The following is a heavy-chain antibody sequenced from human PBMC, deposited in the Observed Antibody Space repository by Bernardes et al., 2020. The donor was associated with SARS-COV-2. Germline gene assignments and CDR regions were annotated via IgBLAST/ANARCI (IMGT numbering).Heavy chain of an antibody. D-gene: IGHD5-12*01. CDR1: GGSVTSGSYY. V-gene: IGHV4-61*01. J-gene: IGHJ4*02. CDR3: ARGVQRTWLQIPNDY. Sequence: SETLSLTCTVSGGSVTSGSYYWNWIRQPPGKGLEWIGYIYYNGSTKYNPSLKSRVTLSIDTSKNQFSLRLSSVTAADTAVYYCARGVQRTWLQIPNDYWGQGALVTVSS. CDR2: IYYNGST.